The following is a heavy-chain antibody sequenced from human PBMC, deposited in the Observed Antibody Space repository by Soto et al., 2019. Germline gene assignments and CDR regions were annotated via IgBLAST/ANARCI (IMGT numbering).Heavy chain of an antibody. Sequence: GGSLRLSCAASGFTFSSYAMSWVRQAPGKGLEWVSAISGSGGSTYYADSVKGQFTISRDNSKNTLYLQMNSLRAEDTAVYYCAKDMIVVVITTAGGDDYWGQGTLVTVSS. CDR3: AKDMIVVVITTAGGDDY. CDR2: ISGSGGST. V-gene: IGHV3-23*01. CDR1: GFTFSSYA. D-gene: IGHD3-22*01. J-gene: IGHJ4*02.